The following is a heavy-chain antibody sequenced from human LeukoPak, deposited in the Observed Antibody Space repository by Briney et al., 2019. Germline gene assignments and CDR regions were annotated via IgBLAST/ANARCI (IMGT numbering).Heavy chain of an antibody. CDR3: AGSTGIAVAGTEVYYYGMDV. Sequence: GGSLRLSCAASGFTVSSNYMSWVRQAPGKGLEWVSAIYSGGSTYYADSVKGRFTISRDNSKNTLYLQMNSLRAEDTAVYYCAGSTGIAVAGTEVYYYGMDVWGQGTTVTVSS. J-gene: IGHJ6*02. D-gene: IGHD6-19*01. CDR1: GFTVSSNY. V-gene: IGHV3-53*01. CDR2: IYSGGST.